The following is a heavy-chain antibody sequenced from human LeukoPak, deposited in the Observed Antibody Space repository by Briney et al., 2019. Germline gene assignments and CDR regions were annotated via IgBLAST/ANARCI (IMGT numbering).Heavy chain of an antibody. J-gene: IGHJ4*02. D-gene: IGHD2-2*01. CDR3: ARHQYCSSTSCYARGFDY. CDR2: IYPGDSDT. Sequence: GEPLKISCKGSGYSFTSYWIGWVRQMPGKGLEWMGIIYPGDSDTRYSPSFQGQVTISADKSISTAYLQWSSLKASDTAMCYCARHQYCSSTSCYARGFDYWGQGTLVTVSS. CDR1: GYSFTSYW. V-gene: IGHV5-51*01.